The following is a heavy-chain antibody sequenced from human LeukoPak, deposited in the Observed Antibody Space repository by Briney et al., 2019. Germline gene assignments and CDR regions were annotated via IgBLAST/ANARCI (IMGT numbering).Heavy chain of an antibody. CDR2: VSAYNGNT. D-gene: IGHD3-10*01. CDR1: GYTFTSYG. V-gene: IGHV1-18*01. J-gene: IGHJ4*02. CDR3: ARVSLYYYGSGSGSDY. Sequence: GASVKVSCKASGYTFTSYGISWVRQAPGQGLEWMGWVSAYNGNTNYAQKLQGRVTMTTDTSTSTAYMELRSLRSDDTAVYYCARVSLYYYGSGSGSDYWGQGTRVTVSS.